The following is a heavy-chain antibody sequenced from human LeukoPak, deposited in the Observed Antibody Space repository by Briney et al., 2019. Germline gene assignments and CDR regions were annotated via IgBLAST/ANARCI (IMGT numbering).Heavy chain of an antibody. D-gene: IGHD1-26*01. CDR3: ARDPGVVGVWYYYYGMDV. Sequence: PETLSLTCTVSGGSISSYYWSWIRQPPGKGLEWIGYIYYSGSTNYNPSLKSRVTISVDTSKNQFSLKLSSVTAADTAVYYCARDPGVVGVWYYYYGMDVWGQGTTVTVSS. CDR2: IYYSGST. V-gene: IGHV4-59*01. CDR1: GGSISSYY. J-gene: IGHJ6*02.